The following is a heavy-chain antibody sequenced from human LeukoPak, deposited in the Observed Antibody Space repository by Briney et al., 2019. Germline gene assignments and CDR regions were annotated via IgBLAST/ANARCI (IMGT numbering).Heavy chain of an antibody. CDR1: GGTFSSYA. D-gene: IGHD4-17*01. CDR3: ARGGRTVTTITPPDY. CDR2: IIPIFGTA. J-gene: IGHJ4*02. V-gene: IGHV1-69*05. Sequence: ASVKVSCKASGGTFSSYAISWVRQAPGQGLEWMGGIIPIFGTANYAQKFQGRVTITTDESTCTAYMELSSLRSEDTAVYYCARGGRTVTTITPPDYWGQGTLVTVSS.